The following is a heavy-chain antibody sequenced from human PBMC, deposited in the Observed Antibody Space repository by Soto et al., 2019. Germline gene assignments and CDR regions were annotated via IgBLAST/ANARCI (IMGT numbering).Heavy chain of an antibody. CDR1: GYTFTSYG. V-gene: IGHV1-18*01. CDR3: ARAVYSGSYYPQGGRWFDP. Sequence: QVQLVQSGAEVKKPGASVKVSCKASGYTFTSYGISWVRQAPGQGLEWMGWISAYNGNTNYAQKLQGRVTMTTDTSTSTAYMELRSLRCDETAVYYCARAVYSGSYYPQGGRWFDPRGQGTLVTVSS. D-gene: IGHD1-26*01. CDR2: ISAYNGNT. J-gene: IGHJ5*02.